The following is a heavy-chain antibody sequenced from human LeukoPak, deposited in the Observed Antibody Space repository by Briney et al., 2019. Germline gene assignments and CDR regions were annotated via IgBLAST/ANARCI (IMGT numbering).Heavy chain of an antibody. D-gene: IGHD5-24*01. Sequence: SETLSLTCTVSGGSISSSSYYWGCIRLPPGKGLEWIGSIYYSGSTYYNPSLKSRVTISVDTSKNQFSLKLSSVTAADTAVYYCARDPPRDGYNPYFDYWGQGTLVTVSS. CDR2: IYYSGST. CDR1: GGSISSSSYY. J-gene: IGHJ4*02. V-gene: IGHV4-39*07. CDR3: ARDPPRDGYNPYFDY.